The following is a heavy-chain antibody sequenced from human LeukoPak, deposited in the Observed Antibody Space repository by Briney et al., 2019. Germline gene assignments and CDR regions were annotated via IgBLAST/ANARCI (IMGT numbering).Heavy chain of an antibody. J-gene: IGHJ6*03. D-gene: IGHD6-13*01. CDR3: ARESPGQPGPYYYYYMDV. V-gene: IGHV4-34*01. CDR2: INHSGST. Sequence: SETLSLTCAVYGGSFSGYYWSWIRQPPGKGLEWIGEINHSGSTNYNPSLKSRVTISVDTSKNQFSLKLSSVTAAGTAVYYCARESPGQPGPYYYYYMDVWGKGTTVTVSS. CDR1: GGSFSGYY.